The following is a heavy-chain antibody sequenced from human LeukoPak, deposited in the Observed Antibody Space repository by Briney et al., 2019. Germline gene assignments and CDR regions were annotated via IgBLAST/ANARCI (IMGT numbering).Heavy chain of an antibody. CDR2: IYSGGST. V-gene: IGHV3-66*01. J-gene: IGHJ3*02. CDR3: EGSHDAFDI. CDR1: GFTFSTYA. Sequence: GGSLRLSCAASGFTFSTYAMSWVRQAPGKGLEWVSVIYSGGSTYYADSVKGRFTISRDNSKNTLYLQMNSLRAEDTAVYYCEGSHDAFDIWGQGTMVTVSS. D-gene: IGHD6-19*01.